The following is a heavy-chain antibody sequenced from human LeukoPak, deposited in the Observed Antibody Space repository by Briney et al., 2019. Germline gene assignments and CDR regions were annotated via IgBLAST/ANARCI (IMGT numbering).Heavy chain of an antibody. CDR1: GGSISNKY. D-gene: IGHD3-9*01. J-gene: IGHJ6*03. V-gene: IGHV4-34*01. Sequence: SETLSLTCTVSGGSISNKYWSWIRQPPGKGLEWIGEINHSGSTNYNPSLKSRVTISVDTSKNQFSLKLSSVTAADTAVYYCASLGPYDILTGYWVMDVWGKGTTVTISS. CDR3: ASLGPYDILTGYWVMDV. CDR2: INHSGST.